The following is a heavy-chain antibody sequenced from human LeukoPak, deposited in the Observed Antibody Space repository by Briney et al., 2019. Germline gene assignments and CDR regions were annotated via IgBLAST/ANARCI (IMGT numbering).Heavy chain of an antibody. V-gene: IGHV4-4*07. Sequence: SETLSLTCSVSGGAISAYYWSWIRQPAGKGLEWIGRIYSSGSTHYNTSLNSRVTMSVGTSRKQFSLKLTSVTAADTAVYYCARGPTSAQLRNWYFDLWGHGTLVIVSS. J-gene: IGHJ2*01. CDR2: IYSSGST. D-gene: IGHD1-1*01. CDR3: ARGPTSAQLRNWYFDL. CDR1: GGAISAYY.